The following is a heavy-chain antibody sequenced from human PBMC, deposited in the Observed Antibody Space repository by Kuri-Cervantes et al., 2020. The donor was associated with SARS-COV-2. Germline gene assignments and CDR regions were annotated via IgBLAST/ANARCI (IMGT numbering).Heavy chain of an antibody. CDR1: GYIFSSYA. D-gene: IGHD3-16*01. Sequence: GESLKISCKGSGYIFSSYAMSWVRQAPGKGLEWVSAISGSGGSTYYADSVKGRFTISRDNSKNTLYLQMNSLRAEDTAVYYCAKDPDAWGTPYWGQGTLVTVSS. CDR2: ISGSGGST. J-gene: IGHJ4*02. CDR3: AKDPDAWGTPY. V-gene: IGHV3-23*01.